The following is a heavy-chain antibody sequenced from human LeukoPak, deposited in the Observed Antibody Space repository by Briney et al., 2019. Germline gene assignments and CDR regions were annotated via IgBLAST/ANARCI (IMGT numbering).Heavy chain of an antibody. Sequence: GGSLRLSCAASGFTFSSYAMVWVRQAPGTGLEWVSTISGSGGNTFYADSVKGRFTISRDNSKNTLYLQMNSLRAEDTAVYYCAKDRVNWYFDLWGRGTLVTVFS. CDR1: GFTFSSYA. CDR3: AKDRVNWYFDL. V-gene: IGHV3-23*01. J-gene: IGHJ2*01. CDR2: ISGSGGNT. D-gene: IGHD3-10*01.